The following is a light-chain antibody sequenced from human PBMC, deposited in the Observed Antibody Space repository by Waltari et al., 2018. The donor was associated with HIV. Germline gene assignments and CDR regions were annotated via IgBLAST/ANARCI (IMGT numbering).Light chain of an antibody. CDR1: SPNIGAGYD. J-gene: IGLJ3*02. V-gene: IGLV1-40*01. Sequence: QSALTQPPSVSGAPGQRVTISCTGSSPNIGAGYDVHWYQHLPGTAPTLLIYGNINRPSGVPDRFSGSKSGTSASLAITGLQAEDEADYYCQSYDSSLSGSWVFGGGTKLTVL. CDR3: QSYDSSLSGSWV. CDR2: GNI.